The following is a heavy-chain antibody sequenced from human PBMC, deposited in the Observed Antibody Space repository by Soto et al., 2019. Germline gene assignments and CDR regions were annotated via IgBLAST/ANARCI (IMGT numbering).Heavy chain of an antibody. CDR3: AGPTSYFDY. Sequence: WTWIRQLPDKGLEYIGYIFYSGTTYYNPSLKDRVTISLDTSKNQFYLSLTSVTAADTAVYYCAGPTSYFDYWGQGTLVNVSS. V-gene: IGHV4-31*02. J-gene: IGHJ4*02. CDR2: IFYSGTT.